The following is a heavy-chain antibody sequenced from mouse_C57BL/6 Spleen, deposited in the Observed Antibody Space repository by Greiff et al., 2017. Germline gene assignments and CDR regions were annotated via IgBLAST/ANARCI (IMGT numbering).Heavy chain of an antibody. CDR3: ARDRGDYDYAMDY. CDR2: INYDGSST. V-gene: IGHV5-16*01. J-gene: IGHJ4*01. Sequence: DVKLVESEGGLVQPGSSMKLSCTASGFTFSDYYMAWVRQVPEKGLEWVANINYDGSSTYYLDSLKSRFIISRDNAKNILYLQMSSLKSEDTATYYCARDRGDYDYAMDYWGQGTSVTVSS. CDR1: GFTFSDYY. D-gene: IGHD2-4*01.